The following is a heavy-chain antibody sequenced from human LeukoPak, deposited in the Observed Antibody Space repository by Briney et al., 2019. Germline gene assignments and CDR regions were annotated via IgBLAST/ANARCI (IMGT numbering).Heavy chain of an antibody. Sequence: PGGSLRLSCAASGFTFSNAWMNWVRQAPGKGLEWVSSISSSSSYIYYADSVKGRFTISRDNAKNSLYLQMNSLRAEDTAVYYCARGTYSSSWYADYWGQGTLVTVSS. D-gene: IGHD6-13*01. CDR1: GFTFSNAW. CDR3: ARGTYSSSWYADY. J-gene: IGHJ4*02. V-gene: IGHV3-21*01. CDR2: ISSSSSYI.